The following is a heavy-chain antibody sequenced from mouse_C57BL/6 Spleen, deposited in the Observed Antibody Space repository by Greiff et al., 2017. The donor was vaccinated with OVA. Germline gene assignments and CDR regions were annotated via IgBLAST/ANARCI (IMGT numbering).Heavy chain of an antibody. D-gene: IGHD3-3*01. J-gene: IGHJ2*01. Sequence: VQLQQSGPELVKPGASVKISCKASGYAFSSSWMNWVKQRPGKGLEWIGRIYPGDGDTNYNGKFKGKATLTADKSSSTAYMQLSSLTSEDSAVYFCAREGGRGYFDYWGQGTTRTVSS. CDR3: AREGGRGYFDY. V-gene: IGHV1-82*01. CDR1: GYAFSSSW. CDR2: IYPGDGDT.